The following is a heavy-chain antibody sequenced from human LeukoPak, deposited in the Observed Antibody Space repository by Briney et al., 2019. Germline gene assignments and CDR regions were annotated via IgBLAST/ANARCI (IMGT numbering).Heavy chain of an antibody. CDR2: INPNSGDT. CDR3: ARLIMGGYFPLDY. D-gene: IGHD4/OR15-4a*01. J-gene: IGHJ4*02. V-gene: IGHV1-2*06. Sequence: ASVKDSCKASGYTFTGYYLNWVRQAPGQGPEWMGRINPNSGDTNYAQKFQGRVTMTRDTSIATAYMELSRLTSDDTAVYFCARLIMGGYFPLDYWGQGTLVTVSS. CDR1: GYTFTGYY.